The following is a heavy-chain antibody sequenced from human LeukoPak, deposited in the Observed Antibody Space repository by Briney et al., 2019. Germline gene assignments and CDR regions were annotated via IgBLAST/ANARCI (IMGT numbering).Heavy chain of an antibody. CDR2: IYHSGST. D-gene: IGHD3-10*01. CDR1: GGSISSGGYS. CDR3: ARAHKDYYGSGSYHFDY. J-gene: IGHJ4*02. Sequence: SQTLSLTCAVSGGSISSGGYSWSWIRQPPGTGLEWIGYIYHSGSTYYNPSLKSRVTISVDRSKNQFSLKLSSVTAADTAVYYCARAHKDYYGSGSYHFDYWGQGTLVTVSS. V-gene: IGHV4-30-2*01.